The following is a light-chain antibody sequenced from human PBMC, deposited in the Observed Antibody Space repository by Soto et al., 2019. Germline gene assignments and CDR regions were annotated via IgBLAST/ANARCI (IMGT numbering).Light chain of an antibody. Sequence: QSALTQPASVSGSPGQSITISCTGTSSDVGGYNYVSWYQQHPGKAPKLIIYDVTNRPSGVSNRFSGSKSGNTASLTISGLQAEDEADYYCRSYTSSTTGVFGTGTKVTVL. CDR2: DVT. CDR1: SSDVGGYNY. J-gene: IGLJ1*01. V-gene: IGLV2-14*01. CDR3: RSYTSSTTGV.